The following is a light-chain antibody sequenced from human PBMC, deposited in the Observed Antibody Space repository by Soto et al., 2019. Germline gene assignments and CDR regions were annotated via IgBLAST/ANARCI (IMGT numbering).Light chain of an antibody. CDR3: PAYDGSLRGVV. V-gene: IGLV1-40*01. CDR2: GNS. CDR1: SSNIGAGYD. Sequence: QSVLTQPPSVSGAPGQRVTISCTGSSSNIGAGYDVHWYQQLPGTAPKLLIYGNSNRPSGVPDRFSGSKSGTSASLAITGLQSEDEADHYCPAYDGSLRGVVFGGGTKVTVL. J-gene: IGLJ2*01.